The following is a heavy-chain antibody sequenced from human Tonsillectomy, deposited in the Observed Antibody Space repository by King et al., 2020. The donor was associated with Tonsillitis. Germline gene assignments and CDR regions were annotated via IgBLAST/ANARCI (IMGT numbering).Heavy chain of an antibody. CDR2: ISYDGSNK. D-gene: IGHD2-15*01. Sequence: VQLVESGGGVVQPGRSLRLSCAASGFTFSSYAMHWVRQAPGKGLEWVAVISYDGSNKYYADSVKVRFTISRDNSKNTLYLQMNSLRAEDTAVYYCAWYIVVVVAATRGADYFDYWGQGTLVTVSS. CDR3: AWYIVVVVAATRGADYFDY. CDR1: GFTFSSYA. V-gene: IGHV3-30*04. J-gene: IGHJ4*02.